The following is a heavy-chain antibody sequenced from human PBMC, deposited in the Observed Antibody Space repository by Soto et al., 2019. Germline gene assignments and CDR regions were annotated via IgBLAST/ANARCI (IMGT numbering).Heavy chain of an antibody. V-gene: IGHV4-34*01. D-gene: IGHD3-16*02. J-gene: IGHJ4*02. CDR3: ARVDYDYIWGSYRSMPYFDY. Sequence: QVQLQQWGAGLLKPSETLSLTCAVYGGSFSGYYWSWIRQPPGKGLEWIGEINHSGSTNYNPSLNSRVTISVDTSKNQFSLKLSSVTAADTAVYYCARVDYDYIWGSYRSMPYFDYWGQGTLVTVSS. CDR2: INHSGST. CDR1: GGSFSGYY.